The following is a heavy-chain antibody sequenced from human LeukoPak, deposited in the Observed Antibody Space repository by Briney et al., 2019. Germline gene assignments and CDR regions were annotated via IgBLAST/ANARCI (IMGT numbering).Heavy chain of an antibody. CDR3: ASQSSSWYVFDY. D-gene: IGHD6-13*01. CDR1: GFTYSSYG. V-gene: IGHV3-30*03. CDR2: ISYDGSNK. Sequence: GGSLRLSCAASGFTYSSYGMHWVRQAPGKGLEWVAVISYDGSNKYYADSVKGRFTISRDNSKNTLYLQMNSLRAEDTAVYYCASQSSSWYVFDYWGQGTLVTVSS. J-gene: IGHJ4*02.